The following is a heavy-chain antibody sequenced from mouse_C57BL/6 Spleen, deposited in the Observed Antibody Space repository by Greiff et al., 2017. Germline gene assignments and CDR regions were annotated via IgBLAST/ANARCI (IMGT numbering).Heavy chain of an antibody. J-gene: IGHJ4*01. CDR1: GYTFTDYY. V-gene: IGHV1-34*01. CDR3: ACSNCYGCSNGYAFAY. D-gene: IGHD1-1*01. CDR2: IFPNNGGN. Sequence: EVQLQQSGPELVKPGASVKMSCKASGYTFTDYYMHWVKQSHGKSLEWIGYIFPNNGGNGYNEKFKGKATLSVDKSSSTAYMQLRSLTSEDSAVLYWACSNCYGCSNGYAFAYWGQGTSGTVSS.